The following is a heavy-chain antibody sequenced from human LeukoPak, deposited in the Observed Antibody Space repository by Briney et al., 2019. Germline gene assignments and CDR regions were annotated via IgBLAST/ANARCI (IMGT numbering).Heavy chain of an antibody. V-gene: IGHV1-69*13. CDR1: GGTFSSYA. D-gene: IGHD2-2*01. CDR2: IIPIFGTA. CDR3: ARGTTQLLFDY. Sequence: GASVKVSCKASGGTFSSYAISWVRQAPGQGLEWMGGIIPIFGTANYAQKFQGRVTITADESTSTVYMELSSLRSEDTAVYYCARGTTQLLFDYWGQGTLVTVSS. J-gene: IGHJ4*02.